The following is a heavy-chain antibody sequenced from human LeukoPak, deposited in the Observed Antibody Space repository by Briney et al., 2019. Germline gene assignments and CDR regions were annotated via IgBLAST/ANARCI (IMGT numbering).Heavy chain of an antibody. D-gene: IGHD3-10*01. CDR2: ISAYNGDT. CDR3: ARDLWFGAGRVFDI. J-gene: IGHJ3*02. V-gene: IGHV1-18*01. Sequence: ASVKVSCKASGYTFTRYGISWVRQAPGQGLEWMGWISAYNGDTNYAQKVQGRVTMTTDTSTSTAYMELRSLRSDDTAVYYCARDLWFGAGRVFDIWGQGTMVTVSS. CDR1: GYTFTRYG.